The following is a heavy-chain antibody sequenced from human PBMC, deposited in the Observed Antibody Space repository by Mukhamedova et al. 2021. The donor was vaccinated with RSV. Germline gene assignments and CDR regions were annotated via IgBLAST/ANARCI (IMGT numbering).Heavy chain of an antibody. V-gene: IGHV4-34*01. J-gene: IGHJ6*01. CDR2: INRGGRS. CDR3: ARGPRCSSTACEPYYYY. D-gene: IGHD2-2*01. Sequence: GGSFSGFYWSWVRQPPGKGLEWIGEINRGGRSNHNPSLKSRVTISVDTSKNQFSLRLSSVTAADTAGYYCARGPRCSSTACEPYYYY. CDR1: GGSFSGFY.